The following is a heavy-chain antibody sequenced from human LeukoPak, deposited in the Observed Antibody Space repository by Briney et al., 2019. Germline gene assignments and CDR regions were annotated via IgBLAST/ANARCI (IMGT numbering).Heavy chain of an antibody. Sequence: SVKVSCKASGGTFSSYAISWVRQAPGQGLEWMGGIIPIFGTANYAQKFQGRVTITADESTSTAYMELSSLRSEDTAVYYCARDSGMATPSGYYYYGMDVWGQGTTVTVSS. CDR3: ARDSGMATPSGYYYYGMDV. CDR1: GGTFSSYA. D-gene: IGHD5-24*01. V-gene: IGHV1-69*13. CDR2: IIPIFGTA. J-gene: IGHJ6*02.